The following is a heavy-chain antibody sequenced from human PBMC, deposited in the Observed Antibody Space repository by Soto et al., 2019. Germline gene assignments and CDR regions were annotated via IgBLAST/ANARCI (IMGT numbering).Heavy chain of an antibody. V-gene: IGHV4-39*01. CDR1: GGSISSSSYY. CDR2: IYYSGST. Sequence: KPSETMSLTCTVSGGSISSSSYYWGWIRQPPGKGLEWIGSIYYSGSTYYNPSLKSRVTISVDTSKNQFSLKLSSVTAADTAVYYCARTYYDFWSGYYYYYGMDVWGQGTTVTVSS. CDR3: ARTYYDFWSGYYYYYGMDV. D-gene: IGHD3-3*01. J-gene: IGHJ6*02.